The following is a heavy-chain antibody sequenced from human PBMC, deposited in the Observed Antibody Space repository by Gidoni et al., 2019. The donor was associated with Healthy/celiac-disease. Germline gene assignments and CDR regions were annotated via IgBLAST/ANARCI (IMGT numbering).Heavy chain of an antibody. CDR1: GYSISSGYY. V-gene: IGHV4-38-2*01. CDR2: IYHSGST. Sequence: QVQLQASGPGLVKPSETLSLTCAVSGYSISSGYYWGWLPQPPGKGLEWIGSIYHSGSTYYNPSLKSRVTISVDTSKNQFSLKLSSVTAADTAVYYCARGGSYYEFDYWGQGTLVTVSS. CDR3: ARGGSYYEFDY. D-gene: IGHD1-26*01. J-gene: IGHJ4*02.